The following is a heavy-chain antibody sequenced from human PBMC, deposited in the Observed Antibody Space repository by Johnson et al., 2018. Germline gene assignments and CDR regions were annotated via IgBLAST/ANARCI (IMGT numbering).Heavy chain of an antibody. Sequence: QVQLRESGPGLVKPTETLSLTCTVSGSSMSNYYWTWIRQPPGKGLEWIGFVHYSGNTNYTPSLKSRVTISVDSSKTQFSLNVISMTAADTAVYYCARGQGALYNYYMDVWGKGTTVTVS. V-gene: IGHV4-59*01. J-gene: IGHJ6*03. D-gene: IGHD3-16*01. CDR1: GSSMSNYY. CDR2: VHYSGNT. CDR3: ARGQGALYNYYMDV.